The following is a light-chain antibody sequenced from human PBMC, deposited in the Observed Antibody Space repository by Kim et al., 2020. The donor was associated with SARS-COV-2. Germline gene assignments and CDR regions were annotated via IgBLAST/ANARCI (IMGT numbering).Light chain of an antibody. Sequence: ASVGDRVTITCRASESISSSLAWYQQKPGRAPNLLIYKASILESGVPSRFSGSGSGTEFTLTISSLQPDDFATYYCQHYYGFPWSFGPGTKVDIK. CDR1: ESISSS. V-gene: IGKV1-5*03. CDR2: KAS. CDR3: QHYYGFPWS. J-gene: IGKJ1*01.